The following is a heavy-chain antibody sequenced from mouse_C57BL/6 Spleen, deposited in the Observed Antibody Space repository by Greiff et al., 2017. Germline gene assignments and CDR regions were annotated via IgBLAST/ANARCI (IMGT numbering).Heavy chain of an antibody. CDR2: IDPSDSYT. CDR3: ARRGYDGTGFDY. CDR1: GYTFTSYW. Sequence: QVQLQQPGAELVKPGASVKLSCKASGYTFTSYWMQWVKQRPGQGLEWIGEIDPSDSYTNYNQKFKGKATLTVDTSSSTAYMPLSRLTSEDSAVYYWARRGYDGTGFDYWGQGTTLTVSS. D-gene: IGHD2-2*01. J-gene: IGHJ2*01. V-gene: IGHV1-50*01.